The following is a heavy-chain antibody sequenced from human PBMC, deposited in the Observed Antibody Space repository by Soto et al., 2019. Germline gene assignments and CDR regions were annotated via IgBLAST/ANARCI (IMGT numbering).Heavy chain of an antibody. D-gene: IGHD4-17*01. V-gene: IGHV1-69*13. Sequence: SVKVSCKASGGTFSSYAISWVRQAPGQGLEWMGGIIPIFGTANYAQKFQGRVTITADESTSTAYMELSSLRSEDTAVYYCARDGPGTVTTLGYWGQGTLVTVSS. CDR1: GGTFSSYA. J-gene: IGHJ4*02. CDR3: ARDGPGTVTTLGY. CDR2: IIPIFGTA.